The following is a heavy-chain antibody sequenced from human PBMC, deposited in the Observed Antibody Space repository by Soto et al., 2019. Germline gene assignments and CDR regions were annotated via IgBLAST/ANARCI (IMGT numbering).Heavy chain of an antibody. Sequence: QVQLQESGPGLVKPSETLSLTCSVSGASVSNIIHYWSWIRQPPGKGLEWIGCVHSSGITNYSPPLKSRVTISLDTPKNQFSLRLDSLTAADTAVYYCARGLGYETLYWGQGILVTVSS. CDR2: VHSSGIT. V-gene: IGHV4-61*01. D-gene: IGHD3-3*01. J-gene: IGHJ4*02. CDR3: ARGLGYETLY. CDR1: GASVSNIIHY.